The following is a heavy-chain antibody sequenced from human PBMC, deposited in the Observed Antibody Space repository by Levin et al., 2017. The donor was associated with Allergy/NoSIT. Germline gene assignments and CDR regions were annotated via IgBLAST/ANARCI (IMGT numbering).Heavy chain of an antibody. V-gene: IGHV5-10-1*01. J-gene: IGHJ6*03. CDR3: ARLDRKGISAPPRNFFYMDV. CDR2: IDPSDSYL. CDR1: GYIFTDYW. D-gene: IGHD1-14*01. Sequence: ASVKVSCKASGYIFTDYWISWVRQTPEKGLEWMGRIDPSDSYLNYSPSFQGHVTISADKSTNTAYVHWHSLQASDTAIYFCARLDRKGISAPPRNFFYMDVWGTGTTVTVSS.